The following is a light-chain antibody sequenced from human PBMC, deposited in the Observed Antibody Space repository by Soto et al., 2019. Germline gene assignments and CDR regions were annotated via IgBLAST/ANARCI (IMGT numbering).Light chain of an antibody. V-gene: IGKV3-20*01. CDR1: QSGSSSY. CDR3: RQYGSSRWT. CDR2: GAS. J-gene: IGKJ1*01. Sequence: EIVLTKSPGTMAFSPEERATLSCRASQSGSSSYLAWYQQNRDQDPRILVYGASRRAPGIPDRFRGSGSGTEFTLTCSRREPEDFAVYYCRQYGSSRWTFGKGTKVDI.